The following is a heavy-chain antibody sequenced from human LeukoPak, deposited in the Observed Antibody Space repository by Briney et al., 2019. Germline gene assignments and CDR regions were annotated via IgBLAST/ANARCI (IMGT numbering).Heavy chain of an antibody. CDR2: INPNSGGT. D-gene: IGHD6-13*01. CDR1: GYTPTGYS. CDR3: ARSIAAAVMSFEY. V-gene: IGHV1-2*02. Sequence: ASLKVSSKPSGYTPTGYSMHRVPQTPQQRLECMGWINPNSGGTKYAQKLQGRVTMTRDTSISTAYMELSRLRSDDTAVYYCARSIAAAVMSFEYWGQGTLVTVSS. J-gene: IGHJ4*02.